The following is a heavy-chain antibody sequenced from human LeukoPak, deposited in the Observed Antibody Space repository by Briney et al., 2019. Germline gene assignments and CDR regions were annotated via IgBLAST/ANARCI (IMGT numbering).Heavy chain of an antibody. D-gene: IGHD1-1*01. Sequence: ASVTVSCKASGYTFTSYGISWVRQAPGQGLEWMGWISAYNGNTNYAQKLQGRVTMTTDTSTSTAYMELRSLRSDDTAVYYCARVWAGLQFVGKIYGMDVWGQGTTVTVSS. CDR3: ARVWAGLQFVGKIYGMDV. V-gene: IGHV1-18*01. J-gene: IGHJ6*02. CDR1: GYTFTSYG. CDR2: ISAYNGNT.